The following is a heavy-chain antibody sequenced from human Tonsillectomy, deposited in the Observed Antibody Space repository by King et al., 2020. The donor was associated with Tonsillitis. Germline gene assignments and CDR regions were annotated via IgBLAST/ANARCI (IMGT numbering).Heavy chain of an antibody. Sequence: VRGQGSGRGLVKPSETRSLACAVCGESSSRYYWSWIRQPPGEGLEWIAFFSYPGSANYNPSLKSRVTILLESSKNQFSLKLSSVTAADTAVYYCASTHYDILTAYDTYFDYWGPGTLVTVSS. J-gene: IGHJ4*02. CDR3: ASTHYDILTAYDTYFDY. CDR1: GESSSRYY. D-gene: IGHD3-9*01. V-gene: IGHV4-59*01. CDR2: FSYPGSA.